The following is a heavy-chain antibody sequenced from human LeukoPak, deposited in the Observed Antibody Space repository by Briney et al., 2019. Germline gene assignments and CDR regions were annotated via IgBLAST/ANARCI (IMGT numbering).Heavy chain of an antibody. V-gene: IGHV1-46*01. CDR2: INPRGGST. CDR1: GYTFTTYY. CDR3: ARGGGPGNYPFDF. Sequence: ASVRVSCKASGYTFTTYYMHWVRQAPGQGLEWVGIINPRGGSTTYAQKFQGRVTMTRDTSTSTVYMELSSLKSDDTAVYYCARGGGPGNYPFDFWGQGTLVTVSS. J-gene: IGHJ4*02. D-gene: IGHD1-7*01.